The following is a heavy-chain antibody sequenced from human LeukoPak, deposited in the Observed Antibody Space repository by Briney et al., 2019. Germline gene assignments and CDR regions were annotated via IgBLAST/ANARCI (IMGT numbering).Heavy chain of an antibody. CDR1: GGTFSSYA. J-gene: IGHJ5*02. D-gene: IGHD3/OR15-3a*01. Sequence: SVTVSCKASGGTFSSYAISWVRQPPGQGLEGMGGIIPIFGTANYAQKCQGRGTITTDESTSTAYMELSSLRSEDTAVYYCASGLPQDWFDPWGQGTLVTVSS. CDR3: ASGLPQDWFDP. V-gene: IGHV1-69*05. CDR2: IIPIFGTA.